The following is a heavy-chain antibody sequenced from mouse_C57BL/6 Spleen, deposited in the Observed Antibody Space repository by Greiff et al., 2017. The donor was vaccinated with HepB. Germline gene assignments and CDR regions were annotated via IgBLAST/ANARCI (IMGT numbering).Heavy chain of an antibody. CDR1: GFTFSDYY. Sequence: EVKLMESEGGLVQPGSSMKLSCTASGFTFSDYYMAWVRQVPEKGLEWVANINYDGSSTYYLDSLKSRFIISRDNAKNILYLQMSSLKSEDTATYYCARGLPAMDYWGQGTSVTVSS. J-gene: IGHJ4*01. CDR2: INYDGSST. CDR3: ARGLPAMDY. V-gene: IGHV5-16*01.